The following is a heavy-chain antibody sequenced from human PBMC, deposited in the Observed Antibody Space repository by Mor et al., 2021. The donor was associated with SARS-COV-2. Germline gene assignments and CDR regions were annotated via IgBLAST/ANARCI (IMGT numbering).Heavy chain of an antibody. J-gene: IGHJ4*02. V-gene: IGHV4-34*01. CDR2: INHSGST. Sequence: RQPPGKGLEWIGEINHSGSTNYNPTLKSRVTISVDTSKNQFSLKLSSVTAADTAVYYCALLLWFGESTRHDYWGQGTLVTVS. D-gene: IGHD3-10*01. CDR3: ALLLWFGESTRHDY.